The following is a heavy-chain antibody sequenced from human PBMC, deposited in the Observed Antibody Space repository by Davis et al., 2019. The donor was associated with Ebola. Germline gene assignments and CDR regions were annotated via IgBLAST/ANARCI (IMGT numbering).Heavy chain of an antibody. Sequence: SVKVSCKASGGTFSSYAISWVRQAPGQGLEWMGGIIPIFGTANYAQKFQGRVTITADESTSTSYMELSSLRSEDTAVYYCARDWSYYDSSGYSGCGYWGQGTLVTVSS. CDR3: ARDWSYYDSSGYSGCGY. CDR1: GGTFSSYA. D-gene: IGHD3-22*01. J-gene: IGHJ4*02. CDR2: IIPIFGTA. V-gene: IGHV1-69*13.